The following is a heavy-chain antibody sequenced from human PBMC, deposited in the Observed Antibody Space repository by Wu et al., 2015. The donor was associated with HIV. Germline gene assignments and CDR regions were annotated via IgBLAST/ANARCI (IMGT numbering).Heavy chain of an antibody. Sequence: QVQLVQSGAEVKKPGASVKVSCTASGYTFTDYIISWVRQAPGQGLEWMGWINPYNGNTNYAQKLQGRVTMTTDTSTSTAYMEVRSLRSDDTAVYYCARDGRSSSSWYSGFDYWGQGTLVTVSS. CDR3: ARDGRSSSSWYSGFDY. CDR1: GYTFTDYI. J-gene: IGHJ4*02. V-gene: IGHV1-18*01. D-gene: IGHD6-13*01. CDR2: INPYNGNT.